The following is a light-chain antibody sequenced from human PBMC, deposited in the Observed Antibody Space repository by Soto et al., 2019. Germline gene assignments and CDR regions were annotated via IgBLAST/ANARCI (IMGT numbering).Light chain of an antibody. CDR2: GAS. CDR3: QQYGSSPWT. CDR1: QSVSSSY. V-gene: IGKV3-20*01. J-gene: IGKJ1*01. Sequence: EIVLTQSPGTLSLSPGERATLSCRASQSVSSSYLAWYQQKPGQAPRPLIYGASSRAIGIPDRFSGSGSGTDFTLTMSRLEPEDFAVYYYQQYGSSPWTFGQGTKVEIK.